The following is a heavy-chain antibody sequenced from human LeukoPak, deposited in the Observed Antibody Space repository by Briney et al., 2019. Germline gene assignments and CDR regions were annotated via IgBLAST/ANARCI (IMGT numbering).Heavy chain of an antibody. D-gene: IGHD2-2*01. CDR1: GFTVSSNY. CDR2: ISSSSSYI. V-gene: IGHV3-21*01. Sequence: GGSLRLSCAASGFTVSSNYMSWVRQAPGKGLEWVSSISSSSSYIYYADSVKGRFTISRDNVKNSLYLQMNSLRAEDTAVYYCARDAAKYCSSTSCYSAYWGQGTLVTVSS. J-gene: IGHJ4*02. CDR3: ARDAAKYCSSTSCYSAY.